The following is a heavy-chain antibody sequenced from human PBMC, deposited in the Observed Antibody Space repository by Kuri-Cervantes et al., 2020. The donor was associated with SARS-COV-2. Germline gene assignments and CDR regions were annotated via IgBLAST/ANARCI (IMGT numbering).Heavy chain of an antibody. J-gene: IGHJ4*02. Sequence: GGSLRLSCAASGFTFSSYAMSWVRQAPGKGLEWVSAISGSGGGTYYADSVKGRFTISRDNSKNTLYLQMNSLRAEDTAVYYCARDLRLGKSLDYWGQGTLVTVSS. CDR3: ARDLRLGKSLDY. V-gene: IGHV3-23*01. CDR2: ISGSGGGT. CDR1: GFTFSSYA. D-gene: IGHD7-27*01.